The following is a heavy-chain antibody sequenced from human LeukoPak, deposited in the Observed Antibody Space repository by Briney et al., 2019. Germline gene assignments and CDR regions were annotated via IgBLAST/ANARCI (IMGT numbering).Heavy chain of an antibody. J-gene: IGHJ4*02. CDR3: AREGAGSGWPDY. CDR2: INGYNGNT. V-gene: IGHV1-18*01. Sequence: ASVKVSCKAFGYTFINYGISWVRQAPGQGLEWMGWINGYNGNTNYAQKLQGRVSMTTDTSTNTAYMELRSLRSDDTAEYYCAREGAGSGWPDYWGQGTLVTVSS. D-gene: IGHD6-19*01. CDR1: GYTFINYG.